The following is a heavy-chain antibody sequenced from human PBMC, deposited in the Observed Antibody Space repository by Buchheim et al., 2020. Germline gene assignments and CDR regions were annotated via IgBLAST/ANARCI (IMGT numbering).Heavy chain of an antibody. CDR3: AIRGEVYWYFDL. J-gene: IGHJ2*01. D-gene: IGHD3-10*01. V-gene: IGHV3-21*01. Sequence: EVQLVESGGGLVKPGGSLRLSCAASGFTFSSYSMNWVRQAPGRGLEWVSSITSSSNYIDYADSVRGRFTISRDDAKTSLYLQMNSLRAEDTAVYYCAIRGEVYWYFDLWGRGTL. CDR1: GFTFSSYS. CDR2: ITSSSNYI.